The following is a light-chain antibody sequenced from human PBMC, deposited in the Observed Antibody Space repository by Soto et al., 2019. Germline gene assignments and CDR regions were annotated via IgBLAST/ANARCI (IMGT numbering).Light chain of an antibody. CDR3: SSYATSSTLVL. Sequence: QSALTQPASVSGSPGQSITISCTGTSSDVGGSNHVSWYQQHPGKAPKLMIFDVSTRPSGVSNRFSSSKSGNTASLTISGLQAEDEADYYCSSYATSSTLVLFGGGTKLTVL. CDR2: DVS. J-gene: IGLJ3*02. CDR1: SSDVGGSNH. V-gene: IGLV2-14*01.